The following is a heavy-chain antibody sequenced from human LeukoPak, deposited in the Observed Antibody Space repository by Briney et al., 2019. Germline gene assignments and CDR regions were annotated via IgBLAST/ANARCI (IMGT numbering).Heavy chain of an antibody. J-gene: IGHJ3*02. CDR3: AREQYSGGWYSAFDI. D-gene: IGHD6-19*01. Sequence: PSETLSLTCTVSGGSISSSSYYWGWIRQPPGKGLEWIGYIYYSGSTNYNPSLKSRVTISVDTSKNQFSLKLSSVTAADTAVYYCAREQYSGGWYSAFDIWGQGTMVTVSS. CDR2: IYYSGST. CDR1: GGSISSSSYY. V-gene: IGHV4-61*01.